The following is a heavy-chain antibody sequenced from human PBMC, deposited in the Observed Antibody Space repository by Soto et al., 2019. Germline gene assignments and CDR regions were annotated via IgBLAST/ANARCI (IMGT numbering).Heavy chain of an antibody. CDR1: GGSISISDHY. CDR2: IYYSGTT. D-gene: IGHD2-2*01. CDR3: ARYCGSANCGWFDP. Sequence: QVQLQESGPGLVQPSQTLSLTCTVSGGSISISDHYWSWIRLQPGKGLEWMGYIYYSGTTYYNPSLKSPVSISIDTSKRQFSLRLTSVTAADTAVYFCARYCGSANCGWFDPWGQGTLVTVSS. V-gene: IGHV4-31*01. J-gene: IGHJ5*02.